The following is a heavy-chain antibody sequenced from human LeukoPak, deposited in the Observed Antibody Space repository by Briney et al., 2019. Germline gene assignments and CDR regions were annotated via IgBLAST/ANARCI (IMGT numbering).Heavy chain of an antibody. Sequence: GGSLRLSCAASGFTLSSYWMHWVRQAPGKGLVWVSRINSDGSSTSYADSVKGRFTISRDNAKNTLYLQMNSLRAEDTAVYYCAREMGYYGSGRGPGYWGQGTLVTVSS. CDR3: AREMGYYGSGRGPGY. V-gene: IGHV3-74*01. CDR1: GFTLSSYW. J-gene: IGHJ4*02. D-gene: IGHD3-10*01. CDR2: INSDGSST.